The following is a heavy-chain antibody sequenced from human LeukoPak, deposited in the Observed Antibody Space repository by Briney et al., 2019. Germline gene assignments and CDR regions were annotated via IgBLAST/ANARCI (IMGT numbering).Heavy chain of an antibody. CDR1: GFTFSSYG. Sequence: PGGSLRLSCAASGFTFSSYGMHWVRQAPGKGLEWVAVISYDGSNKYYADSVKGRFTISRDNSKNTLYLQMNSLRAEDTAVYYCAKDRRHQLWFGELHYYYYGMDVWGKGTTVTVSS. J-gene: IGHJ6*04. V-gene: IGHV3-30*18. CDR3: AKDRRHQLWFGELHYYYYGMDV. CDR2: ISYDGSNK. D-gene: IGHD3-10*01.